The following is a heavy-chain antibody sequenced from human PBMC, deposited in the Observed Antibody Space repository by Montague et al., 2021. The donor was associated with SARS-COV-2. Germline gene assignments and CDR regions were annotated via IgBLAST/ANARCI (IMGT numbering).Heavy chain of an antibody. CDR1: GGSISSGTYY. D-gene: IGHD6-19*01. J-gene: IGHJ2*01. V-gene: IGHV4-39*01. CDR3: ARRAQWQLSWFFDL. CDR2: INYSGKT. Sequence: SETLSLTCTVSGGSISSGTYYWGWVRQPPGKGLEWIGTINYSGKTYYNPSLKSRVTISVDTSNNQFSLKVTSVTAADTAVYYCARRAQWQLSWFFDLGGRGTVVTVSS.